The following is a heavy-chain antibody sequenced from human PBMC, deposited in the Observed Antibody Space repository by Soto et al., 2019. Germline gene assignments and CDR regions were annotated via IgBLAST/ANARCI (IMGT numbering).Heavy chain of an antibody. V-gene: IGHV3-30*18. Sequence: QVQLVESGGAVVQPGKSLRLSGAASGFTFRSYGMYWVRQAPCKGLGWVAAISYDGSNNYHADSVKGRFTISRENSKNTLYLRLNSLRTENTAVYYGAKDIVKYTYGACDYGGQGVLVTVSS. J-gene: IGHJ4*02. CDR2: ISYDGSNN. CDR1: GFTFRSYG. D-gene: IGHD5-18*01. CDR3: AKDIVKYTYGACDY.